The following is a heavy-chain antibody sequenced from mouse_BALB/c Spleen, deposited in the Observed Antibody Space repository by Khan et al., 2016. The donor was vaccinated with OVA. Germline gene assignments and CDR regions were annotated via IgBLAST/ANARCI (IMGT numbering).Heavy chain of an antibody. Sequence: QVQLQQSGAELVNPGASVNLSCKASGYTLTSYWMHWVKQRPGQGLEWIGEINPSNGRTNYNEKFKSKATLTVDKSSSTAYMELSSPTSEDSAVYYCARLLIRFDYWGQGTTLTVSA. D-gene: IGHD2-1*01. J-gene: IGHJ2*01. CDR1: GYTLTSYW. CDR3: ARLLIRFDY. CDR2: INPSNGRT. V-gene: IGHV1S81*02.